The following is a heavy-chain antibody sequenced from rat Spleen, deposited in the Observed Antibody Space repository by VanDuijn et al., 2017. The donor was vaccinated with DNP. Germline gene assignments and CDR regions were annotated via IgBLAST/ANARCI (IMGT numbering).Heavy chain of an antibody. CDR1: GFTFSDYY. CDR3: ARSPYSSYMGAMDA. D-gene: IGHD1-2*01. Sequence: EVQLVESGGGLVQPGRSLKLSCAASGFTFSDYYMAWVRQAPTKGLEWVASISYDGGSTYYRDSVKGRFTISRDNAKNTQYLQMDSLRSEDTATYYCARSPYSSYMGAMDAWGQGTSVTVSS. CDR2: ISYDGGST. V-gene: IGHV5-20*01. J-gene: IGHJ4*01.